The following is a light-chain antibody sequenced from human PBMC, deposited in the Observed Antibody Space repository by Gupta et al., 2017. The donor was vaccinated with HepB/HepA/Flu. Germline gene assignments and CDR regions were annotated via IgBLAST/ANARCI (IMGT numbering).Light chain of an antibody. Sequence: GIPERISASRSGNTASLTFTGLQPEDEADYFCAAWDSSLNAWVFGGGTKLTVL. CDR3: AAWDSSLNAWV. V-gene: IGLV10-54*04. J-gene: IGLJ3*02.